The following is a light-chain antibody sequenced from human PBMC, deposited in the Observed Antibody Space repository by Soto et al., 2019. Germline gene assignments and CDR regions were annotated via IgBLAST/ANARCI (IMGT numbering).Light chain of an antibody. CDR2: SDR. CDR3: QVWDSSTALYV. Sequence: SYELTQPLSVSVALGQTARITCGGNNIGTKNVHWYQQKPGQAPVLVMYSDRNRPSGIPERFSGSNSGNTATLTISRAQVGDEADYYCQVWDSSTALYVFGTGTKVTVL. J-gene: IGLJ1*01. V-gene: IGLV3-9*01. CDR1: NIGTKN.